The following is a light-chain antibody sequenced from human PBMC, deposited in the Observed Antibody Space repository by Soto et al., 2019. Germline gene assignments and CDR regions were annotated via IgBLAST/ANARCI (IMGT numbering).Light chain of an antibody. J-gene: IGKJ5*01. V-gene: IGKV3-11*01. CDR1: QSVGSD. CDR2: DAS. CDR3: QQRSKWPIT. Sequence: EIVMTQSPATLSVSPVERSTLPCRASQSVGSDLAWYQQKPGQAPRLFIYDASNRATGIPARFSGSGSGTDFTLTISSLEPEDFAVYYCQQRSKWPITFGQGTRLEIK.